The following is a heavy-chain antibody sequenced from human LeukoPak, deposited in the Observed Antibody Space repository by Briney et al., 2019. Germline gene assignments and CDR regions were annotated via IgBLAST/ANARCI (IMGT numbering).Heavy chain of an antibody. V-gene: IGHV3-64D*06. Sequence: PGGSLRLSCSASGFTFSSYAMHWVRQAPGKGLEYVSGISSNGGSTYYADSVKGRFTISRDNSKNTLYLQMSSLRAEDTAVYCCVKGTAMVWAPMYDWGQGTLVTVSS. D-gene: IGHD5-18*01. J-gene: IGHJ4*02. CDR1: GFTFSSYA. CDR2: ISSNGGST. CDR3: VKGTAMVWAPMYD.